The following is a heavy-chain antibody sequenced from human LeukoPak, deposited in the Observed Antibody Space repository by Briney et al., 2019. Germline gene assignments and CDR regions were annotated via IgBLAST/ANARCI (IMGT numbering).Heavy chain of an antibody. CDR2: IIPILGIA. D-gene: IGHD2-21*02. Sequence: SVKVSCKASGGTFSSYAISWVRQAPGQGLEWMGRIIPILGIANYAQKFQGRVTLTADKSTSTAYMELSSLRSEDTAVYYCARARESCGGDCLDAFDIWGQGTMVTVSS. CDR1: GGTFSSYA. J-gene: IGHJ3*02. V-gene: IGHV1-69*04. CDR3: ARARESCGGDCLDAFDI.